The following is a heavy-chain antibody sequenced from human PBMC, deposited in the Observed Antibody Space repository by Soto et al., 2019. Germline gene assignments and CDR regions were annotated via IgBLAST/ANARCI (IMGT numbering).Heavy chain of an antibody. CDR3: AHKGGRGAGMDV. CDR1: GFSVSTGGVG. Sequence: QITLKESGPTLVKPTQTLTLTCTFSGFSVSTGGVGVAWIRQPPGKALEWLALIYWDDDKRYSPFLQSRVTITKDTTNNQVARTMTNMDPVDTATYYCAHKGGRGAGMDVWGQGTTVTVSS. V-gene: IGHV2-5*02. CDR2: IYWDDDK. J-gene: IGHJ6*02. D-gene: IGHD2-15*01.